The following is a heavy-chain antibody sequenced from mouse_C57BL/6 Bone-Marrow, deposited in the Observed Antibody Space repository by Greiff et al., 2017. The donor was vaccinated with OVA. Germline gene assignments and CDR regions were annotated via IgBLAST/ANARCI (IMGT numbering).Heavy chain of an antibody. J-gene: IGHJ3*01. CDR2: ISGGGGNT. Sequence: EVQLVESGGGLVKPGGSLKLSCAASGFTFSSYTMSWVRQTPEKRLEWVATISGGGGNTYYPDSVKGRFTISRDNAKNTLYLQMSSLRSEDTALYYCERHRRWLLQIAYWGQGTLVTVSA. CDR1: GFTFSSYT. CDR3: ERHRRWLLQIAY. D-gene: IGHD2-3*01. V-gene: IGHV5-9*01.